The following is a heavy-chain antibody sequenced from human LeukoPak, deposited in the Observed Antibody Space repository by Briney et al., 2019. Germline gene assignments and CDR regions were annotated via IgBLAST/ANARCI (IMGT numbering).Heavy chain of an antibody. Sequence: SVKVSCKASGGTFSSYAISWVRQAPGQGLEWMGRIIPIFGIANYAQKFQGRVTITAGKSTSTAYMELSSLRSEDTAVYYCASSRRPGSTAQYYYYYYGMDVWGQGTTVTVSS. CDR2: IIPIFGIA. D-gene: IGHD6-13*01. CDR1: GGTFSSYA. CDR3: ASSRRPGSTAQYYYYYYGMDV. V-gene: IGHV1-69*04. J-gene: IGHJ6*02.